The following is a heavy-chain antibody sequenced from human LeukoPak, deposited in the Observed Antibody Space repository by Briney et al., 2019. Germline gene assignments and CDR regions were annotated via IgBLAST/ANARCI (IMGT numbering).Heavy chain of an antibody. J-gene: IGHJ4*02. V-gene: IGHV1-8*01. Sequence: GASVKVSCKASGYTFTSYDINWVRQATGQGLEWMGWMNPNSGNTGYAQKFQGRVTMTRSTSISTAYMELSSLRSEDTAVYYCARANDYDTSPDYWGQGTLVTVSS. CDR3: ARANDYDTSPDY. CDR2: MNPNSGNT. D-gene: IGHD4-17*01. CDR1: GYTFTSYD.